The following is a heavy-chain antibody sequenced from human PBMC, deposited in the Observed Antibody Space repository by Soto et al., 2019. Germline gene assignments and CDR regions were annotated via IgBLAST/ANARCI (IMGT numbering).Heavy chain of an antibody. CDR1: GGSISSYY. D-gene: IGHD3-9*01. Sequence: SETLSLTCTVSGGSISSYYWSWIRQPPGKGLEWIGYIYYSGSTNYNPSLKSRVTISVDTSKNQFSLKLSSVTAADTAVYYCAREVSSEDWAPPTRYGMDVWGQGTTVTVSS. J-gene: IGHJ6*02. CDR2: IYYSGST. V-gene: IGHV4-59*01. CDR3: AREVSSEDWAPPTRYGMDV.